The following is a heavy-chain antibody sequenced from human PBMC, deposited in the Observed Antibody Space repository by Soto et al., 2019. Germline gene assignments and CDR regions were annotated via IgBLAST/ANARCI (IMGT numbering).Heavy chain of an antibody. V-gene: IGHV4-39*01. CDR3: AVGDYDFWSGYNNWFDP. J-gene: IGHJ5*02. CDR2: IYYSGST. D-gene: IGHD3-3*01. Sequence: RSETLSLTCTVSGGSISSSSYYWGWIRQPPGKGLEWIGSIYYSGSTYYNPSLKSRVTISVDTSKNQFSLKLSSVTAADTAVYYCAVGDYDFWSGYNNWFDPWGQGTLVTVSS. CDR1: GGSISSSSYY.